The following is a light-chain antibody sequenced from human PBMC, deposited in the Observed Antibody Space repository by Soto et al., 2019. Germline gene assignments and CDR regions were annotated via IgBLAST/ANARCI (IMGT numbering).Light chain of an antibody. CDR2: DVT. J-gene: IGLJ2*01. V-gene: IGLV2-8*01. Sequence: QSALTQPPSASGSPGQSVTISCTGASSDVGGYNFVSWYQQHPGKAPKLMIYDVTKRPSGVPDRFSGSKSGNTASLTVSGLQVDDEGDYYCSSYAGSSIPVAFGGGTKLTVL. CDR1: SSDVGGYNF. CDR3: SSYAGSSIPVA.